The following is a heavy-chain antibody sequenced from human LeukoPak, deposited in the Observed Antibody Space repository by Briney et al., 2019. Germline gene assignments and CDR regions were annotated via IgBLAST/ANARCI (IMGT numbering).Heavy chain of an antibody. CDR1: GGTFSSYA. Sequence: SVKVPCKASGGTFSSYAISWVRQAPGQGLEWMGRIIPIFGIANYAQKFQGRVTITADKSTSTAYMELSSLRSEDTAVYYCARDPLPTVVTWGAFDIWGQGTMVTVSS. CDR3: ARDPLPTVVTWGAFDI. CDR2: IIPIFGIA. V-gene: IGHV1-69*04. D-gene: IGHD4-23*01. J-gene: IGHJ3*02.